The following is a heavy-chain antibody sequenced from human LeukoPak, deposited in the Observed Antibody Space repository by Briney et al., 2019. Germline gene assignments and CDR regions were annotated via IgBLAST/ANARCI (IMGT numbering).Heavy chain of an antibody. V-gene: IGHV3-30*02. Sequence: GGSLRLSCEGSGFNFEKYGKHWVRQAPGKGLEWVAFIRYDGSDKYYADSVKGRFTISRDNSRNTLFLQMNGLRGEDTGVYYCASAGTIRARLAYSYMDVWGQGTTVIVSS. CDR1: GFNFEKYG. CDR2: IRYDGSDK. D-gene: IGHD6-13*01. CDR3: ASAGTIRARLAYSYMDV. J-gene: IGHJ6*03.